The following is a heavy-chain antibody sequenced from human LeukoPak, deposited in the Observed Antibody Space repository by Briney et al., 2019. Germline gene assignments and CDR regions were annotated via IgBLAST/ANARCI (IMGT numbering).Heavy chain of an antibody. CDR2: INHSGST. CDR3: ARGRNYRFGNDY. J-gene: IGHJ4*02. CDR1: GGSFSGYY. Sequence: PSETLSLTCAVYGGSFSGYYWSWIRQPPGKGLEWIGEINHSGSTNYNPSLKSQVTISVDTSKNQFSLKLSSATAANTAVYYCARGRNYRFGNDYWGQGTLVTVSS. D-gene: IGHD3-16*01. V-gene: IGHV4-34*01.